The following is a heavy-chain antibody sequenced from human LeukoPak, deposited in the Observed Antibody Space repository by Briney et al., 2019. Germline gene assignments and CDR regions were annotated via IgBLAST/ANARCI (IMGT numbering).Heavy chain of an antibody. CDR2: IIPLLGIV. J-gene: IGHJ4*02. CDR1: GDTFSTSG. CDR3: ARGRSRGGFIPFFDY. V-gene: IGHV1-69*04. D-gene: IGHD3-16*01. Sequence: SVKVSCKASGDTFSTSGISWLRQAPGQGLEWMGRIIPLLGIVNYAQKFQGRVTITADKSTGTAYMELSSLRSEDTAVYYCARGRSRGGFIPFFDYWGQGTLVTVSS.